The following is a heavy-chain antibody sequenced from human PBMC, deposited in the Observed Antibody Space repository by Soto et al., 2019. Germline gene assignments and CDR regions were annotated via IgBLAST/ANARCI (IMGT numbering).Heavy chain of an antibody. CDR2: INPNSGGT. D-gene: IGHD3-10*01. V-gene: IGHV1-2*04. J-gene: IGHJ6*02. CDR1: GYTCTSCY. Sequence: SVKSSCRAFGYTCTSCYMQWLRQDPAQELEGMGWINPNSGGTNYAQKFQGWVTMTRDTSNNPAYMKLSTLRADDTAVYYCARGESLWCGELTAYYYGLDVWGQGTTVTVSS. CDR3: ARGESLWCGELTAYYYGLDV.